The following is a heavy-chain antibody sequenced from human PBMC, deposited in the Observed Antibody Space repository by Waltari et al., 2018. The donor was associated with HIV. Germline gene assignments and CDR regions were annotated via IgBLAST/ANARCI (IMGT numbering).Heavy chain of an antibody. D-gene: IGHD6-6*01. CDR1: GYPFTNYW. Sequence: EVQLEQSGAEVKKPGESLKISCKASGYPFTNYWIAWVRQTPGKGLEWMGIIYPDDADTRYSPSFEGHVTISADKSTTTAYLQWTSLRASDNGIYYCARHRLGRSWFDPWGQGTLVTVSS. J-gene: IGHJ5*02. CDR3: ARHRLGRSWFDP. V-gene: IGHV5-51*01. CDR2: IYPDDADT.